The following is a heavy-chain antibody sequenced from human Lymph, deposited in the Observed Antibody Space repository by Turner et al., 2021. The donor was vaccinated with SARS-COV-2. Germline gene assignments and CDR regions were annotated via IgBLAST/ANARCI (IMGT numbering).Heavy chain of an antibody. V-gene: IGHV4-59*08. CDR3: ARHQGSTSGYDHGMNV. CDR1: GVSISSQS. CDR2: FYKIGSI. D-gene: IGHD1-1*01. J-gene: IGHJ6*02. Sequence: QVQLQESVPGLVRPSETLSLTCTVSGVSISSQSWSWIRQSPGRGLEWIGYFYKIGSIDYNPTLRSRVTISVDTSKNQLSLNLISMTAADTAVYYCARHQGSTSGYDHGMNVWGQGTAVIVSS.